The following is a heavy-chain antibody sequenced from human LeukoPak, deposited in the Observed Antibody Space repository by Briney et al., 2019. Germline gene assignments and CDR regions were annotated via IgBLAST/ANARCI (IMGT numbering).Heavy chain of an antibody. V-gene: IGHV4-39*07. Sequence: PSETLSLTCTVSGGSISSSSYYWGWIRQPPGKGLEWIGSIYYSGSTYYNPSLKSRVTISVDTSKNQFSLKLSSVTAADTAVYYCARSGSGLLDPGFDYWGQGTLVTVSS. CDR2: IYYSGST. CDR3: ARSGSGLLDPGFDY. CDR1: GGSISSSSYY. J-gene: IGHJ4*02. D-gene: IGHD3/OR15-3a*01.